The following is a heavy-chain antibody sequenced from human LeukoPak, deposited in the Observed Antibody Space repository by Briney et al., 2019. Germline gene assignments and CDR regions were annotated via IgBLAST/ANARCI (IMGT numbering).Heavy chain of an antibody. CDR2: INPSGGST. CDR3: AAASSLYFDY. D-gene: IGHD2-2*01. Sequence: ASVTVSCMASGYTYTSYYMHWVRQAPGQGLEWMGIINPSGGSTSYAQKFQGRVTMTRDMSTSTVYMELSSLRSEDTAVYYCAAASSLYFDYWGQGTLVTVSS. CDR1: GYTYTSYY. V-gene: IGHV1-46*01. J-gene: IGHJ4*02.